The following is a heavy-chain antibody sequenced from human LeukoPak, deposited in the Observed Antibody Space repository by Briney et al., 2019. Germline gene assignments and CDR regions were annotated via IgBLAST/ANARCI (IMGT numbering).Heavy chain of an antibody. CDR1: GYTFTSYA. CDR2: INAGNGNT. J-gene: IGHJ4*02. V-gene: IGHV1-3*01. CDR3: ARGLPRTAISGYANDY. Sequence: ASVKVSCKASGYTFTSYAMLWVRQAPGQRLEWMGWINAGNGNTKYSQKFQGRVTITRDTSASTAYMELSSLRSEDTAVYYCARGLPRTAISGYANDYWGQGTLVTVSS. D-gene: IGHD5-12*01.